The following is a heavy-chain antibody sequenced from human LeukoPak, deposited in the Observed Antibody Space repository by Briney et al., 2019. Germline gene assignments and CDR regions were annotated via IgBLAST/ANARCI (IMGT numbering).Heavy chain of an antibody. CDR1: GFTFSSYG. Sequence: GGSLRLSCAASGFTFSSYGMHWVRQAPGKGLEWVAVIWYDGSNKYYADSVKGRFTISRDNSKNTLYPQMNSLRAEDTAVYYCAKDLQEDAFDIWGQGTMVTVSS. V-gene: IGHV3-33*06. CDR2: IWYDGSNK. CDR3: AKDLQEDAFDI. J-gene: IGHJ3*02. D-gene: IGHD4-11*01.